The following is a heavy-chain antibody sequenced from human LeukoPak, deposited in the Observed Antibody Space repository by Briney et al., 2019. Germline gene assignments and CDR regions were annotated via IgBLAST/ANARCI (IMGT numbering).Heavy chain of an antibody. CDR1: GYTFTSYG. D-gene: IGHD3-10*01. V-gene: IGHV1-18*01. Sequence: ASVKVSCKASGYTFTSYGISWVRQAPGQGLEWMGWISAYNGNTNYAQKLQGRVTMTTDTSTSTAYMELRSLRSDDTAVYYCAREPPYGSGSYSGYDYWGQGTLVTVSS. CDR2: ISAYNGNT. CDR3: AREPPYGSGSYSGYDY. J-gene: IGHJ4*02.